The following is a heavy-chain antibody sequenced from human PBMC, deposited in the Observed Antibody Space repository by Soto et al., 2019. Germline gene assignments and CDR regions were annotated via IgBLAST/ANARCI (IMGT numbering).Heavy chain of an antibody. J-gene: IGHJ6*03. D-gene: IGHD3-10*01. Sequence: EVQLVESGGGLVKPGGSLRLSCAASGFTFSSYSMNWVRQAPGKGLEWVSSISSSSSYIYYADSVKGRFTISRDNAKNSLYLQMNSLRAEDTAVYYCARDAEMVRGVILYYYYMDVWGKGTTVTVSS. CDR1: GFTFSSYS. CDR3: ARDAEMVRGVILYYYYMDV. V-gene: IGHV3-21*01. CDR2: ISSSSSYI.